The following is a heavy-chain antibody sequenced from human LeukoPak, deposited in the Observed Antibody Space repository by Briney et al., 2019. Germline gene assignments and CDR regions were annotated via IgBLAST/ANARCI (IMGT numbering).Heavy chain of an antibody. V-gene: IGHV4-34*01. CDR1: GGSFSGYY. CDR2: INHSGNT. CDR3: ARKGIYSLNYFY. D-gene: IGHD1-7*01. J-gene: IGHJ4*02. Sequence: PSETLSLTCAVYGGSFSGYYWSWIRQPPGKGLEWIGEINHSGNTNYNPSLKSRVTISVDTSKNQFSLKLSSVTAADTAVYYCARKGIYSLNYFYWGQGTLVTVSS.